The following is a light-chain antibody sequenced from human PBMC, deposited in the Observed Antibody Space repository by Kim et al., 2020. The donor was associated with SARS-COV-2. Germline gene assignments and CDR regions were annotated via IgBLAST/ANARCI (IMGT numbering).Light chain of an antibody. CDR3: QQSYSTPLT. CDR2: AAS. CDR1: QSISSY. Sequence: ASVGDRVTITCRASQSISSYLSWYQQKPGTAPKLLIYAASSLQSEVPPRFSGSASGTDFTLTISSLQPEDFATYYCQQSYSTPLTFGGGTKVDIK. V-gene: IGKV1-39*01. J-gene: IGKJ4*01.